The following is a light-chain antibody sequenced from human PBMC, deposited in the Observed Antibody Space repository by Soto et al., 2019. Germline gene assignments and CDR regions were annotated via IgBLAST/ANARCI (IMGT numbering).Light chain of an antibody. Sequence: QSALTQPPSASGSPGQSVAISCTGTSSDVGGYNYVSWYQQHPGKAPKLMIYEVNNRPSGVPDRFSGSKSGNTASLSVSGLQAEDEADYYCSSYAGSSNVFGTGTKLTVL. CDR1: SSDVGGYNY. J-gene: IGLJ1*01. CDR3: SSYAGSSNV. CDR2: EVN. V-gene: IGLV2-8*01.